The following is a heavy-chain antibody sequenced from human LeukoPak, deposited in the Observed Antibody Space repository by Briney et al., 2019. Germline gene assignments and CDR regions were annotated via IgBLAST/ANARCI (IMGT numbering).Heavy chain of an antibody. CDR2: IWFDGSNK. D-gene: IGHD6-13*01. CDR1: GFTFKNHG. V-gene: IGHV3-33*01. J-gene: IGHJ4*02. CDR3: VRWGPGAAVDY. Sequence: GGSLRLSCAASGFTFKNHGMYWVRQPPGKGLEWVAVIWFDGSNKYYAEAVQGRFTIPRDNSRNILSLQMDSVRVEDTAVYYCVRWGPGAAVDYWGQGTQVTVSS.